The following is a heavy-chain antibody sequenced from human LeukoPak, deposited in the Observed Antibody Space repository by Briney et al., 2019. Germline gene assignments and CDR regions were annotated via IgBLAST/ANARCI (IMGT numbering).Heavy chain of an antibody. CDR3: ARDLGWELRSYYYYYYGMDV. J-gene: IGHJ6*02. CDR1: GFTFSAYW. Sequence: PGGSLRLSCAASGFTFSAYWTHWVRQAPGKGLVWVSRINADGSDTNYADSVKGRFTISRDDAKNTVYLQMNSLRAEDTAVYYCARDLGWELRSYYYYYYGMDVWGQGTTVTVSS. CDR2: INADGSDT. D-gene: IGHD1-26*01. V-gene: IGHV3-74*01.